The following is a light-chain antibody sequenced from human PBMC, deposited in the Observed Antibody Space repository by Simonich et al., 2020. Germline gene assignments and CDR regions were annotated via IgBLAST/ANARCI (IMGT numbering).Light chain of an antibody. J-gene: IGKJ1*01. CDR3: QQYYSTPPWM. CDR1: QSVLYSSNNKNY. CDR2: WES. Sequence: DIVMTQSPDSLAVSLGERATINCKSSQSVLYSSNNKNYLAWYQQKTGQPPKLLIYWESTRESGVPDRFSGSGSGTDFTLTISSLQAEDVAVYYCQQYYSTPPWMFGQGTKVEIK. V-gene: IGKV4-1*01.